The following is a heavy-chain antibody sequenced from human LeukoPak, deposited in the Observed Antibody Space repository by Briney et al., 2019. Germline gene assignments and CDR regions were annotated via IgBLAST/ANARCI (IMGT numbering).Heavy chain of an antibody. V-gene: IGHV3-23*01. CDR2: ISGSGGST. CDR1: GFTFSSYA. J-gene: IGHJ4*02. Sequence: PGGSLRLSCAASGFTFSSYAMSWVRQAPGKGLEWVSAISGSGGSTYYADSVKGRFTISRDNSKNTLYLQMNSLRAEDTAVYYCAKGIWGSSGWERYFDYWGQGTLVTVSS. CDR3: AKGIWGSSGWERYFDY. D-gene: IGHD6-19*01.